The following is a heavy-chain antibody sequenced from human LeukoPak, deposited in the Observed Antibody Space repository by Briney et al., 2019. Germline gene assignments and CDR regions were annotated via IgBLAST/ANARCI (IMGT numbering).Heavy chain of an antibody. J-gene: IGHJ4*02. Sequence: SETLSLTCTVSGGSISSYYWSWIRQPPGKGLEWIGYIYYSGSTNYNPSLKSRVTISVDTSKNQFSLKLSSVTAADTAVYYCARDDSSGYYYDYWGQGTLVTVSS. D-gene: IGHD3-22*01. CDR3: ARDDSSGYYYDY. V-gene: IGHV4-59*12. CDR1: GGSISSYY. CDR2: IYYSGST.